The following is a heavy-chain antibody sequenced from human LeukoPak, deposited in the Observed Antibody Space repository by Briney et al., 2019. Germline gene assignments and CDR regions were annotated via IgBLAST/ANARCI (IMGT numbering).Heavy chain of an antibody. Sequence: ALVKVSCKASGYTFTGYYMHWVRQAPGQGLEWMGWINPNSGGTNYAQKFQGWVTMTRDTSISTAYMELSRLRSDDTAVYYCAREMVATSHLDYWGQGTLVTVSS. D-gene: IGHD5-12*01. V-gene: IGHV1-2*04. CDR3: AREMVATSHLDY. CDR1: GYTFTGYY. J-gene: IGHJ4*02. CDR2: INPNSGGT.